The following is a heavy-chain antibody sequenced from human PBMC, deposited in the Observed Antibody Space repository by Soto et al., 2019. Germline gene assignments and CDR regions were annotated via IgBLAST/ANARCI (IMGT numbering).Heavy chain of an antibody. V-gene: IGHV3-30-3*01. J-gene: IGHJ5*02. D-gene: IGHD1-26*01. Sequence: GGSLRLSCAASGVTFISYAMHWVRQATGKGLEWVAVISYDGSNKYYADSVKGRFTISRDNSKNTLYLQMNSLRAEDTAVYYCARDRGEWELSGFDPWGQGTLVTVSS. CDR3: ARDRGEWELSGFDP. CDR2: ISYDGSNK. CDR1: GVTFISYA.